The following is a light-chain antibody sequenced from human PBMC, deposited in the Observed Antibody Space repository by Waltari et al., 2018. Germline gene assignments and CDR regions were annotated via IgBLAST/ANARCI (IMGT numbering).Light chain of an antibody. CDR1: QSISHW. J-gene: IGKJ1*01. CDR3: QQYDTFWT. V-gene: IGKV1-5*03. CDR2: KSS. Sequence: DIQMTQSPSTLSASVGARVTITCRASQSISHWLAWYQQKPGKTPKLLIYKSSTLENGVPSRFSGSGSGTEFTLTINGLQPDDFATYYCQQYDTFWTFGQGTKVEVK.